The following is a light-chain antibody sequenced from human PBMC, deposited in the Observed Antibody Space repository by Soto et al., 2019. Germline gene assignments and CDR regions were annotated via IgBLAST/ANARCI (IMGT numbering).Light chain of an antibody. V-gene: IGLV2-14*01. Sequence: QSALTQPASVSGSPGQSITISCTGTSSDIGNYDFVSWYQQVPGTAPKAMIYEVSSRPSGVSNRFSGSKSGNTASLTISGLQAEDEAYYDCSSYTTSTSFSLFGGGTKLTVL. CDR3: SSYTTSTSFSL. CDR2: EVS. J-gene: IGLJ2*01. CDR1: SSDIGNYDF.